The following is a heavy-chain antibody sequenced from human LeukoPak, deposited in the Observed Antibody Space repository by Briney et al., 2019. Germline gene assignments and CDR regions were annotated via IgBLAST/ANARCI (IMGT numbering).Heavy chain of an antibody. J-gene: IGHJ5*02. Sequence: SETLSLTCTVSGGSISSYYWSWIRQPPGKGLEWIGYIYYSGSTNYNPSLKSRVTISVDTSKNQFSLKLSSVTAADTAVYYCARRLYCGGDCSNWLDPWGQGTLVTVSS. CDR3: ARRLYCGGDCSNWLDP. CDR2: IYYSGST. D-gene: IGHD2-21*02. V-gene: IGHV4-59*08. CDR1: GGSISSYY.